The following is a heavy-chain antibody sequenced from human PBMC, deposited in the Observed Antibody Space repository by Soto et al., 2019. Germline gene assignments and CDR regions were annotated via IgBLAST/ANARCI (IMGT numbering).Heavy chain of an antibody. V-gene: IGHV3-21*06. J-gene: IGHJ4*02. CDR3: VRSSTIVATITRPKYFDF. CDR1: GFIFSDYT. Sequence: GGSLRLSCAASGFIFSDYTMNWVRQAPGKGLEWVSSISGSSRYIHYADSMKGRFTISRDNAKNSLFLQMDSLRADDTAVYYCVRSSTIVATITRPKYFDFWGQGSLVTVSS. D-gene: IGHD5-12*01. CDR2: ISGSSRYI.